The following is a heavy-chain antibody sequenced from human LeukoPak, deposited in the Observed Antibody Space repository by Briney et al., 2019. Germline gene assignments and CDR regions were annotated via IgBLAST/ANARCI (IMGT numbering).Heavy chain of an antibody. J-gene: IGHJ4*02. CDR2: IRSTGNYT. V-gene: IGHV3-21*01. D-gene: IGHD6-13*01. CDR3: VRGGSSWYYFDY. Sequence: GGSLRLSCAASGFDFSIHIMDWVRQARGQGLEWVSAIRSTGNYTYYTDSVEGRFTISRDNAKNSLYLQMNSLRAEDTAVYYCVRGGSSWYYFDYWGQGALVTVSS. CDR1: GFDFSIHI.